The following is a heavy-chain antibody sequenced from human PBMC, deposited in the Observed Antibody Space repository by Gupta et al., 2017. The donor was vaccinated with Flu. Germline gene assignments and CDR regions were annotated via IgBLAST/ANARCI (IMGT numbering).Heavy chain of an antibody. CDR3: ARGPSSDLSEGQRRALGLDHVLDD. J-gene: IGHJ6*02. D-gene: IGHD3/OR15-3a*01. CDR2: MNPNSGDT. V-gene: IGHV1-8*02. CDR1: GYNFLSYD. Sequence: QVQLVQSGAEVKRPGASVKVSCKASGYNFLSYDINWVRQATGQGPEWMGWMNPNSGDTGFAQKFQGRITMIRDTHMNTAYMQLSSLRFEDTAIYYCARGPSSDLSEGQRRALGLDHVLDDWGQGTAVTVSS.